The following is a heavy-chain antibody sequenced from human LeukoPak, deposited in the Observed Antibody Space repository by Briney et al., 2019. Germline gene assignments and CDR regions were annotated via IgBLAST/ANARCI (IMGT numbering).Heavy chain of an antibody. V-gene: IGHV7-4-1*02. CDR1: GYTFTIYA. D-gene: IGHD4-23*01. Sequence: GASVKVSCKASGYTFTIYAMNWVRQAPGQGLEWMGWINTNIGNPTYAQGFTGRFVFSLDTSVRTAYLQMSSLKAEDTAVYYCARGTYGGNSGDTFDIWGQGTMVTVSS. CDR3: ARGTYGGNSGDTFDI. J-gene: IGHJ3*02. CDR2: INTNIGNP.